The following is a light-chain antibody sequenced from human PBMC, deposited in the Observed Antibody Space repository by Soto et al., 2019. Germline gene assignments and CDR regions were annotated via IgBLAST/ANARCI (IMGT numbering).Light chain of an antibody. CDR3: QQYNNWLIT. J-gene: IGKJ5*01. CDR1: QSVSSN. V-gene: IGKV3-15*01. CDR2: GAS. Sequence: EIVMTQSPATLSVSPGERATLSCRASQSVSSNLAWYQQKPGQAPRLLIYGASTRATGIPARFSGSGSGTEFTHTISSLQSEDFAVYYCQQYNNWLITFGQGRRLEI.